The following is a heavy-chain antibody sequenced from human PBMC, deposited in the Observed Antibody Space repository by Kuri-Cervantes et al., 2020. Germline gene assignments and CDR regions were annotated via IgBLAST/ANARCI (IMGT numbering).Heavy chain of an antibody. CDR3: ARCLLGFPMDV. CDR1: GGSFSGYY. Sequence: GSLRLSCAVYGGSFSGYYWSWIRQPPGKGLEWIGEINHSGSTNYNPSLKSRVTISVDKSKNQFSLKLSSVTAADTAVYYCARCLLGFPMDVWGKGTTVTVSS. D-gene: IGHD7-27*01. J-gene: IGHJ6*03. CDR2: INHSGST. V-gene: IGHV4-34*01.